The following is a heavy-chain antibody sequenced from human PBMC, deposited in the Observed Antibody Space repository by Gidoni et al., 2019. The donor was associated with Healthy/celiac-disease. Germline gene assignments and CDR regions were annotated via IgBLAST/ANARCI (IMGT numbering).Heavy chain of an antibody. CDR1: GFTFSSYS. CDR2: ISSSSSYI. Sequence: EVQLVESGGGLVKPGGSLRLSCAASGFTFSSYSMNWVRQAPGKGLEWVSSISSSSSYIYSADSVKGRFTISRDNAKNSLYLQMNSLRAEDTAVYYCARDNDAFDIWGQGTMVTVSS. V-gene: IGHV3-21*01. J-gene: IGHJ3*02. CDR3: ARDNDAFDI.